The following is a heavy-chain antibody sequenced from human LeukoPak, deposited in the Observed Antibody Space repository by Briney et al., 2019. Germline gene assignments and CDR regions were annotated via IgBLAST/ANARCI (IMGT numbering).Heavy chain of an antibody. V-gene: IGHV4-34*01. CDR3: ARDINWNYGMDV. CDR2: INHSGST. Sequence: SETLSLTCAVYGGSFSGYYWSWIRQPPGKGLEWIGEINHSGSTNYNPSLKSRVTISVGTSKNQFSLKLSSVTAADTAVYYCARDINWNYGMDVWGQGTTATVSS. D-gene: IGHD1-1*01. J-gene: IGHJ6*02. CDR1: GGSFSGYY.